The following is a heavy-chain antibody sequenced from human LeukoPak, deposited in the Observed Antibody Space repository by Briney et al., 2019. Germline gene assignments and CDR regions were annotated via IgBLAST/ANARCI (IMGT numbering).Heavy chain of an antibody. J-gene: IGHJ4*02. CDR2: VYYSGGT. V-gene: IGHV4-39*01. D-gene: IGHD3-9*01. CDR1: GDSISISDSY. CDR3: ARQHRGRSFDWLFY. Sequence: SETLSLTCTVSGDSISISDSYWGWIRQPPGKGLEWIGSVYYSGGTSYNPSLKSRVTISVDTSKTQFSLKLISVTAVDTAVYYCARQHRGRSFDWLFYWGQGTLVTVSS.